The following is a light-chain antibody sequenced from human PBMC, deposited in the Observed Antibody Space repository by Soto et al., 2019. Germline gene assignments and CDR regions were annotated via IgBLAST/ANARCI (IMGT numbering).Light chain of an antibody. J-gene: IGLJ2*01. CDR3: SSYSTSSTPVL. CDR2: DVS. Sequence: QSALTQPASVSGSPGQSITISCTGTSSDDGGSTSVSWYQQHPGKAPKLMIYDVSTRPSGVSNRFSGSKSGNTASLTISGLQAEDEADYYCSSYSTSSTPVLFGGGTKLTVL. V-gene: IGLV2-14*03. CDR1: SSDDGGSTS.